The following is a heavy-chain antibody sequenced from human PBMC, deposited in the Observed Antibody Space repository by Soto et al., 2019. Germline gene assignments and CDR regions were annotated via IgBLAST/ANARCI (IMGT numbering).Heavy chain of an antibody. CDR3: ARPSTAGTSPRYYYYMDV. Sequence: QLQLQESGPGLVKPSETLSLICTVSGGSISSSSYYWGWIRQPPGKGLEWIGSIHYSGNTYYNPSLKHRVTISVDTSKNQFSRNLSSVTAADTAVYDCARPSTAGTSPRYYYYMDVWGKGTTVTVSS. J-gene: IGHJ6*03. V-gene: IGHV4-39*01. CDR1: GGSISSSSYY. CDR2: IHYSGNT. D-gene: IGHD1-1*01.